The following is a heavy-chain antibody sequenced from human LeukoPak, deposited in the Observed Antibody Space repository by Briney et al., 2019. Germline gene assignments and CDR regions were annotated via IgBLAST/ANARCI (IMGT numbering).Heavy chain of an antibody. CDR1: GGTFSSYA. Sequence: SVKVSCKASGGTFSSYAISWVRQAPGQGLEWMGGIIPIFGTANYAQKFQGRVTITTDESTSTAYMELSSLRSEDTAVYYCARDDSGRTRFDYWGQGTLVTVSS. D-gene: IGHD1-14*01. CDR2: IIPIFGTA. V-gene: IGHV1-69*05. CDR3: ARDDSGRTRFDY. J-gene: IGHJ4*02.